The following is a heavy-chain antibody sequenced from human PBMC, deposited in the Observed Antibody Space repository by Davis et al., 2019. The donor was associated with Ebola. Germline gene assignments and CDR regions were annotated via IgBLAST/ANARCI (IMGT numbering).Heavy chain of an antibody. Sequence: GESLKISCAASGFTFDDYGMSWVRQAPGKGLEWVANIKQDGSKKYYVDSVKGRFTISRDNAKNSLYLQLNSLRAEDTAIYYCARDWNYGWDYWGQGTLVTVSS. J-gene: IGHJ4*02. CDR1: GFTFDDYG. V-gene: IGHV3-7*01. D-gene: IGHD3-10*01. CDR2: IKQDGSKK. CDR3: ARDWNYGWDY.